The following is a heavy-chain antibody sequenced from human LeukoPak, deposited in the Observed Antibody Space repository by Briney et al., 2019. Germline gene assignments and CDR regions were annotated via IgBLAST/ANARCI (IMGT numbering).Heavy chain of an antibody. Sequence: PGGSLRLSCAASGFTFSSYAMSWVRQAPGKGLEWVSAIGGSGGTTYYADSVKGRFTISRDNSKNTLYLQMNSLRAEDTAVYYCAKVGSLSDAFDICGQGTMVTVSS. CDR2: IGGSGGTT. J-gene: IGHJ3*02. V-gene: IGHV3-23*01. D-gene: IGHD1-26*01. CDR1: GFTFSSYA. CDR3: AKVGSLSDAFDI.